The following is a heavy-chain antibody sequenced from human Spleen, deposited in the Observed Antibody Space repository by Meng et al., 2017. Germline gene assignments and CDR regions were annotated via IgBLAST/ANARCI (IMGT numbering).Heavy chain of an antibody. CDR3: ARWDGVAAITRGDF. D-gene: IGHD5-12*01. Sequence: SVKVSCKASGYTFPNYDINWVRQSAGQGLEWLGWMNPHSGNTGYAQKFQGRVTMTRNTSIRTAYLELSSLTSEDTAVYYCARWDGVAAITRGDFWGQGTLVTVSS. V-gene: IGHV1-8*01. J-gene: IGHJ4*02. CDR1: GYTFPNYD. CDR2: MNPHSGNT.